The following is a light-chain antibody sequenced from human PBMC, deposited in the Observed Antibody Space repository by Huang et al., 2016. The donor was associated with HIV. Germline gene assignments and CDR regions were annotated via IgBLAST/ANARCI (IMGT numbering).Light chain of an antibody. V-gene: IGKV2-28*01. CDR1: QSLLHSNGHNY. CDR2: LAS. J-gene: IGKJ1*01. Sequence: DIVMVQSPVSLSVTPGEAASITCRSSQSLLHSNGHNYLDWYRQKPGQSPQLLIYLASTRAAGVPDRGGGSGAGTDFTLKINRVEADDVGVYYCMQGLQSWTFGQGTKVEI. CDR3: MQGLQSWT.